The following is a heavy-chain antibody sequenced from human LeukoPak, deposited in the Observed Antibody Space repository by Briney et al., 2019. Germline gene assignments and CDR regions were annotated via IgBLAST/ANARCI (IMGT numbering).Heavy chain of an antibody. CDR3: AKDIGRWLQLYFDY. Sequence: GGSLRLSCAASGFTFSDYYMSWIRQAPGKGLEWVSYISYSSSTIYYADSVKGRFTISRDNAKNSLYLQMNSLRAEDTAVYYCAKDIGRWLQLYFDYWGQGTLVTVSS. D-gene: IGHD5-24*01. V-gene: IGHV3-11*01. CDR2: ISYSSSTI. CDR1: GFTFSDYY. J-gene: IGHJ4*02.